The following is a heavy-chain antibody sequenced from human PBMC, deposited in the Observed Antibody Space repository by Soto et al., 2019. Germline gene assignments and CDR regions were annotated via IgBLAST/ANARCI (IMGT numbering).Heavy chain of an antibody. D-gene: IGHD3-3*01. CDR3: ARDARDYDFGTGYMDV. J-gene: IGHJ6*03. V-gene: IGHV3-66*01. CDR1: GFTVSSNY. Sequence: EVHLVESGGGLVQPGGSLRLSCAASGFTVSSNYMTWVRQAPGRGLAWVSAIYSGGRTYYADSVKGRFTISRDNSKNTLYRQMNSLRAEDTAVYYCARDARDYDFGTGYMDVWGKGTTVTVSS. CDR2: IYSGGRT.